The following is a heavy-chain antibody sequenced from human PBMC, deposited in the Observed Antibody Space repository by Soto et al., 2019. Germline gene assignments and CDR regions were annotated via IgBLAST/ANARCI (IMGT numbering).Heavy chain of an antibody. Sequence: SGPTLVNPTQTLTLTCTFSGFSLSTSGVGVGWIRQPPGKALEWLALIYWDDDKRYSPSLKSRLTITKDTSKNQVVLTMTNMDPVDTATYYCAHSPAITIFDRGTYYYYYYMDVWGKGTTVTVSS. D-gene: IGHD3-3*01. J-gene: IGHJ6*03. CDR2: IYWDDDK. CDR1: GFSLSTSGVG. CDR3: AHSPAITIFDRGTYYYYYYMDV. V-gene: IGHV2-5*02.